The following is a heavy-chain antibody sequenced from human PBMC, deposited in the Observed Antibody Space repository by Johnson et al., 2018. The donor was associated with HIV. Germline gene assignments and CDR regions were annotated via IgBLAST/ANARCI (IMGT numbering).Heavy chain of an antibody. CDR3: ARDRGGGSYHDAFDI. D-gene: IGHD1-26*01. J-gene: IGHJ3*02. CDR2: IAYDGSNK. Sequence: QVQLVESGGGVVQPGRSLRPSCAASGFTFSSYAMHGVRQAPGKGLEWVAVIAYDGSNKYYADSVQGRFTISRDNSKNTLYLPMNSLRAEDTAVYYCARDRGGGSYHDAFDIWGQGTMVTVSS. V-gene: IGHV3-30*04. CDR1: GFTFSSYA.